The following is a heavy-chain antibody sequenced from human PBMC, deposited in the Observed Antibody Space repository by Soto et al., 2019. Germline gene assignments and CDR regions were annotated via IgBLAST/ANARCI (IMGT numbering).Heavy chain of an antibody. CDR1: GYTFTSYG. J-gene: IGHJ4*02. D-gene: IGHD7-27*01. CDR3: PREPNNFAY. V-gene: IGHV1-18*01. Sequence: QVHLVQSGAEVKKPGASVKVSCKASGYTFTSYGISWVRQAPGQGLEWMGWISAYNGNTKYAQKLQGRVPMTTDTATSTAYRKRRRLRSDAPAVYNSPREPNNFAYWGQGTLVTVYS. CDR2: ISAYNGNT.